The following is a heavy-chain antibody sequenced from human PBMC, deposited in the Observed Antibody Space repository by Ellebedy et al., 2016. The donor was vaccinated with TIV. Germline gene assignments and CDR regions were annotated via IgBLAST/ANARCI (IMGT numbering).Heavy chain of an antibody. D-gene: IGHD1-1*01. J-gene: IGHJ1*01. Sequence: SETLSLTXTVSGGSISSSSYYWGWIRQPPGKGLEWIGSIYYSGSTYYNPSLKSRVTISVDTSKNQFSLKLSSVTAADTAVYYCASSSYGMYFQHWGQGTLVTVSS. CDR3: ASSSYGMYFQH. CDR1: GGSISSSSYY. V-gene: IGHV4-39*07. CDR2: IYYSGST.